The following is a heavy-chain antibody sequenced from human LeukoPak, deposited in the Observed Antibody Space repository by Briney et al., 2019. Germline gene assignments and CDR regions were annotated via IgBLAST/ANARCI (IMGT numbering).Heavy chain of an antibody. Sequence: PGGSLRLSCAASGFTFDDYAMHWVRQAPGKGLEWVSGISWNSGSIGYADSVKGRFTISRDNAKNSLYLQMNSLRAEDTAVYYCARDEYSGSYYPDYWGQGTLVTVSS. V-gene: IGHV3-9*01. CDR3: ARDEYSGSYYPDY. CDR1: GFTFDDYA. CDR2: ISWNSGSI. J-gene: IGHJ4*02. D-gene: IGHD1-26*01.